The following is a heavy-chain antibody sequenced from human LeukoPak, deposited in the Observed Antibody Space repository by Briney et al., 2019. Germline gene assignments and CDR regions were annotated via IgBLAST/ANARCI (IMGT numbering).Heavy chain of an antibody. Sequence: LETLSLTCAVYGGSFSGYYWSWIRQPPGKGLEWIGEINHSGSTNYNPSLKSRVTISVDTSKNQFSLKLSSVTAADTAVYYCASGYSSSSEFDYWGQGTLVTVSS. CDR1: GGSFSGYY. V-gene: IGHV4-34*01. CDR2: INHSGST. CDR3: ASGYSSSSEFDY. J-gene: IGHJ4*02. D-gene: IGHD6-6*01.